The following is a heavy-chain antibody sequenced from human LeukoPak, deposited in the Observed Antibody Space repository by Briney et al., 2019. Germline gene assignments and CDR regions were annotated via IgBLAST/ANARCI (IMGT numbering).Heavy chain of an antibody. CDR1: GGTFSSYA. J-gene: IGHJ4*02. Sequence: PKASVKVSCKASGGTFSSYAISWVRQAPGQGLEWMGRIIPIFGTANYAQKFQGRVTITTDESTSTAYMELSSLRSEDTAVYYCARDVVVGATTPLDYWGQGTLVTVS. V-gene: IGHV1-69*05. CDR2: IIPIFGTA. CDR3: ARDVVVGATTPLDY. D-gene: IGHD1-26*01.